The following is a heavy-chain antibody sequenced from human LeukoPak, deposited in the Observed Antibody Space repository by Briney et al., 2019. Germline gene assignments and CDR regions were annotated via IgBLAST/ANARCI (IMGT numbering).Heavy chain of an antibody. D-gene: IGHD1-26*01. Sequence: SETLSLTRTVSGGSISSYYWNWIRQPAGKRLEWIGRINRSGSTNYNPSLKSRVTMSVDTSKNQFSLKLSSVTAADTAVYYCARDRGGSYPGWYFDLWGRGTLVTVSS. J-gene: IGHJ2*01. CDR3: ARDRGGSYPGWYFDL. CDR1: GGSISSYY. V-gene: IGHV4-4*07. CDR2: INRSGST.